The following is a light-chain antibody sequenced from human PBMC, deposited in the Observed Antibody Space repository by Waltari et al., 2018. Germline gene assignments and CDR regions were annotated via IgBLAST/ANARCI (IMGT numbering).Light chain of an antibody. CDR1: QGIRND. V-gene: IGKV1-6*01. J-gene: IGKJ4*01. Sequence: AIQMPQSPSSLPAPVGARVTITCRASQGIRNDLGWYQQKPGKAPKLLAYAASRLQSGVPSRFSGSGSGTDFTLTISSLQPEDFATYYCQQDYNYPLTFGGGTKVEIK. CDR3: QQDYNYPLT. CDR2: AAS.